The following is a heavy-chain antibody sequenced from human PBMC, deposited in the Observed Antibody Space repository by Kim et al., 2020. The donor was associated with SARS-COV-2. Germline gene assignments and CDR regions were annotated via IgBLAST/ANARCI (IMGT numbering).Heavy chain of an antibody. Sequence: SETLSLTCAVSGGSISSSTWWSWVRQPPGKGLEWIGEIYHSGSTNYNPSLKSRVTISVDKSKNQFSLKLSSVTAADTAVYYCARGWSSGLHAFDIWGQGTMVTVSS. J-gene: IGHJ3*02. D-gene: IGHD6-19*01. CDR3: ARGWSSGLHAFDI. CDR1: GGSISSSTW. V-gene: IGHV4-4*02. CDR2: IYHSGST.